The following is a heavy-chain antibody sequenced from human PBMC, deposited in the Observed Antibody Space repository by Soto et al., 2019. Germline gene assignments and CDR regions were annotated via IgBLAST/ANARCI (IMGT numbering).Heavy chain of an antibody. CDR2: IIPIFGTA. J-gene: IGHJ6*02. D-gene: IGHD2-15*01. CDR1: GGTFSSYA. CDR3: ARDPQYCSGGSCYRDYYYYGMDV. Sequence: QVQLVQSGAEVKKPGSSVKVSCKASGGTFSSYAISWVRQAPGQGLEWLGGIIPIFGTANYAQKFQGRVTITADESTSTAYIELSSLRSEDTAVYYCARDPQYCSGGSCYRDYYYYGMDVWGQGTTVTVSS. V-gene: IGHV1-69*01.